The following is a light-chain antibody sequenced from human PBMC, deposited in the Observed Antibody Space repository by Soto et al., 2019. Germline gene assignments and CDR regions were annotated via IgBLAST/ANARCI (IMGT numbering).Light chain of an antibody. V-gene: IGLV2-23*01. CDR2: EGT. J-gene: IGLJ3*02. CDR3: CSYAGSRTFV. Sequence: QSALTKPASVSGSPGQSISVSCTGTSSDVGAYNLVSWYQQHPGKAPRLIIYEGTKRPSGISHRFSDSKSDNTASLTISGLRAEDEAHYHCCSYAGSRTFVFGGGTKVTVL. CDR1: SSDVGAYNL.